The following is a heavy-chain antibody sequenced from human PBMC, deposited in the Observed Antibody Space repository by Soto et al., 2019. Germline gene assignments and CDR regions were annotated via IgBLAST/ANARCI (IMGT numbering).Heavy chain of an antibody. CDR2: ISAYNGNT. V-gene: IGHV1-18*01. Sequence: QVQLVQSGAEVKKPGASVKVSCKASGYTFTSYGISWVRQAPGQGLEWMGWISAYNGNTNYAQKLQGRVTMTTDTPTSAAYMELRSLRSDDTAVYYCARGGDYDILTGRGYYSGMDVWGQGTTVTVSS. J-gene: IGHJ6*02. CDR1: GYTFTSYG. D-gene: IGHD3-9*01. CDR3: ARGGDYDILTGRGYYSGMDV.